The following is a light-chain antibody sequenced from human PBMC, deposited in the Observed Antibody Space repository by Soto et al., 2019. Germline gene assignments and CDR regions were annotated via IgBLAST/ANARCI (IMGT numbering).Light chain of an antibody. CDR3: SSYTGNRNLVV. Sequence: QSALTQPPSASGSPGQSVTISCTGSSSDIGAYNYVSWYQQHPGKAPRLMIYGVTKRPSGVPGRFSGSKSGSTASLTVSGLQADDEADYYCSSYTGNRNLVVFREGTKLTVL. V-gene: IGLV2-8*01. CDR2: GVT. CDR1: SSDIGAYNY. J-gene: IGLJ2*01.